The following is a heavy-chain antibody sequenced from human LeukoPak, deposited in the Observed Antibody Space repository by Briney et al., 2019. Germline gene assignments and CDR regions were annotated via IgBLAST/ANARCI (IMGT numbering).Heavy chain of an antibody. D-gene: IGHD2-15*01. V-gene: IGHV1-18*01. CDR3: ARDFTIRGYCSGGSCYGLGY. Sequence: ASVKVSCKASGYTFTSYGISWVRQAPGQGLEWMGWISAYNGNTNYAQKLQGRVTMTTDTSTSTAYMELRSLRSDDTAVYYCARDFTIRGYCSGGSCYGLGYWGQGTLVTVSS. CDR1: GYTFTSYG. CDR2: ISAYNGNT. J-gene: IGHJ4*02.